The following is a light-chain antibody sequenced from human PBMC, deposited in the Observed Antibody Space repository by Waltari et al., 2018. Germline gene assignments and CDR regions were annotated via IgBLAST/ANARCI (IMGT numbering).Light chain of an antibody. CDR2: AAS. CDR3: QQTYSTPRT. Sequence: DIQMTQSPSSLSASVGDRVTISCQASQSISSYLNWYQQKLGKAPKLLIYAASSLQSGVPSRFSGSGSATDFTLIISSLQPEDFATYYCQQTYSTPRTFGQGTKVEIK. V-gene: IGKV1-39*01. J-gene: IGKJ1*01. CDR1: QSISSY.